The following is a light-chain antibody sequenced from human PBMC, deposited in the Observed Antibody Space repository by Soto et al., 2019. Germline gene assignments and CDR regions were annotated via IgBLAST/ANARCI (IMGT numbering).Light chain of an antibody. Sequence: QSVLTQPPSASGSPGQSVTISCTGTSSDVGDYNYVSWYQQHPGKAPNLMIYAVTKRPSGVPDRFSGSKSGNPASLTVSWLRAEAAADDFCSSYAGRNNVIFGGGTQLTVL. V-gene: IGLV2-8*01. CDR3: SSYAGRNNVI. J-gene: IGLJ2*01. CDR2: AVT. CDR1: SSDVGDYNY.